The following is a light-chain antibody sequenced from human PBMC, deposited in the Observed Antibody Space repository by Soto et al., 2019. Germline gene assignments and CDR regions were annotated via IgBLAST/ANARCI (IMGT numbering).Light chain of an antibody. V-gene: IGKV3-20*01. J-gene: IGKJ1*01. CDR3: QQYGSSPRT. Sequence: EIGLTQSPGTLSLSPGERATLSCRASQNVASSYLAWYQQKPGQAPRLLIYGSSIRGAGIPDRFSGSGSGTDFTLTISRLDPEDFAVYFCQQYGSSPRTFGQGTKVDIK. CDR1: QNVASSY. CDR2: GSS.